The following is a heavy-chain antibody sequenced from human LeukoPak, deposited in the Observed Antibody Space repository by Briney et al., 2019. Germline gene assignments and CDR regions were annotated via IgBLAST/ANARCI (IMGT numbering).Heavy chain of an antibody. CDR2: IQYDGSNK. CDR3: AKDLGY. Sequence: GGSLRLSCAASGFTFSSYGMHWVRQAPGKGLEWVAFIQYDGSNKYYADSVKGRFTISRDNSKNTLYLQMNSLRAEDTALYYCAKDLGYWGQGTLVTVSS. V-gene: IGHV3-30*02. J-gene: IGHJ4*02. CDR1: GFTFSSYG.